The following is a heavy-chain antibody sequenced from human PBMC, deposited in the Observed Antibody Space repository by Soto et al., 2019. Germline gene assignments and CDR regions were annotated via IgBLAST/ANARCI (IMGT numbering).Heavy chain of an antibody. D-gene: IGHD1-26*01. Sequence: ASVKVSCKASGYTFTSYAMHWVRQAPGQRLEWMGWINAGNGNTKYSQKFQGRVTITRDTSASTAYMELSSLRSEDTAVYYCAGGGQWELLGGGYYYYYCMDVWAQGTTVTVSS. CDR2: INAGNGNT. J-gene: IGHJ6*02. CDR1: GYTFTSYA. CDR3: AGGGQWELLGGGYYYYYCMDV. V-gene: IGHV1-3*01.